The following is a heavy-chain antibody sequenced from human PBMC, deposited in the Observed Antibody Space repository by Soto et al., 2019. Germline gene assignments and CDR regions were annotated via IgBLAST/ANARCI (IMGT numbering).Heavy chain of an antibody. D-gene: IGHD5-18*01. CDR2: IXPGDSDX. V-gene: IGHV5-51*01. CDR1: GYSFTSYW. Sequence: GESLKISCKGSGYSFTSYWICWVRQMPGKGLEWMGIIXPGDSDXRXXPXXXGQVTISADKAISTAYLQWRSLKASDNAIYYCAARQLWLGDDAFDIWGQGTMVTVS. CDR3: AARQLWLGDDAFDI. J-gene: IGHJ3*02.